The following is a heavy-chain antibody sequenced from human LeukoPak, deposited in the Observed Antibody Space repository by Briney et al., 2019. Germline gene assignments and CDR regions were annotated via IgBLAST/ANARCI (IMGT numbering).Heavy chain of an antibody. CDR2: ISGSGGST. V-gene: IGHV3-23*01. J-gene: IGHJ5*02. D-gene: IGHD3-3*01. CDR3: AKESSGYSTDHFDP. CDR1: GFPFSSYA. Sequence: GGSPRLSCAASGFPFSSYAMSWVRQAPGKGLEWVSAISGSGGSTYYADSVKGRFTISRDNSKTTLYLQMNSLRAEDTAVYYCAKESSGYSTDHFDPWGQGTLVTVSS.